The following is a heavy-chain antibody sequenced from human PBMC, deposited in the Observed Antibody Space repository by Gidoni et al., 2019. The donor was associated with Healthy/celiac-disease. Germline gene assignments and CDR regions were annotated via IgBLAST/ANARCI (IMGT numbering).Heavy chain of an antibody. Sequence: EVKLLESGGGLVQPGGSLRLACAASGFTFSSYARSWVRKAPGKGLEWVSAISGSGGGTYYADSVKGRFTISRYNSKNTLYLQMNSLRAEDTAVYYCAKDTSPWIQYFDYWGQGTLVTVSS. D-gene: IGHD5-18*01. CDR3: AKDTSPWIQYFDY. CDR1: GFTFSSYA. CDR2: ISGSGGGT. V-gene: IGHV3-23*01. J-gene: IGHJ4*02.